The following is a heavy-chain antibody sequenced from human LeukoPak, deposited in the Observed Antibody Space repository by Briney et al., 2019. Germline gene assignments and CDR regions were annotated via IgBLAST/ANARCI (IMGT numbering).Heavy chain of an antibody. J-gene: IGHJ4*02. CDR1: GGSISSGDYY. Sequence: PSETLSLTCTVSGGSISSGDYYWSWIRQPPGKGLEWIGYIYYSGSTYYNPSLKSRVTISVDTSKNQFSLKLSSVTAADTAVYYCARDFTANNWNYVDYWGQGALVTVSS. CDR2: IYYSGST. D-gene: IGHD1-20*01. V-gene: IGHV4-30-4*08. CDR3: ARDFTANNWNYVDY.